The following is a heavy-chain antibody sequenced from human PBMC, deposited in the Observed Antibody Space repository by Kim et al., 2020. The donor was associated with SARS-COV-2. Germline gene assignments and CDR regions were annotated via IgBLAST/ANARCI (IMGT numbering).Heavy chain of an antibody. CDR3: ARDWAGLNYYYYGMDV. Sequence: SETLSLTCTVSGGSISSGGYYWSWIRQHPGKGLEWIGYIYYSGSTYYNPSLKSRVTISVDTSKNQFSLKLSSVTAADTAVYYCARDWAGLNYYYYGMDVWGQGTTVTVSS. V-gene: IGHV4-31*03. CDR2: IYYSGST. CDR1: GGSISSGGYY. D-gene: IGHD3-10*01. J-gene: IGHJ6*02.